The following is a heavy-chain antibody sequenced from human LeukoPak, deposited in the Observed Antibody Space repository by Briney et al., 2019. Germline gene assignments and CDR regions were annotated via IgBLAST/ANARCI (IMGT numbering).Heavy chain of an antibody. V-gene: IGHV3-30*02. CDR3: VRGSLASGVVVYYYYYLDV. J-gene: IGHJ6*03. CDR2: IRYDGSNK. D-gene: IGHD3-3*01. CDR1: GFTFSSYG. Sequence: GGSLRLSCAESGFTFSSYGMHWVRQAPGKGLEWVAFIRYDGSNKYYADSVKGRFTISRDNSKNTLYLQMNSLRAEDTAVYYCVRGSLASGVVVYYYYYLDVWGIRTTVTVSS.